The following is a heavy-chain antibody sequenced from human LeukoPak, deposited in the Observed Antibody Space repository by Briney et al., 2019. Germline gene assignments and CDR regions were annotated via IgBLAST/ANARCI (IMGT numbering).Heavy chain of an antibody. CDR2: VSSSSSYI. CDR1: GFTFSSYS. V-gene: IGHV3-21*01. Sequence: GGSLRLSCAASGFTFSSYSMNWVRQAPGKGLEWVSSVSSSSSYIYYADSVKGRFTISRDNAKNLLYLQMNSLRAEDTAVYYCASGHGDYGKDWGQGTLVTVSS. J-gene: IGHJ4*02. D-gene: IGHD4-17*01. CDR3: ASGHGDYGKD.